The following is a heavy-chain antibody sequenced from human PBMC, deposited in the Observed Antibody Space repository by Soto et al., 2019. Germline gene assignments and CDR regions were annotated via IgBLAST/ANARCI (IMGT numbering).Heavy chain of an antibody. D-gene: IGHD3-10*01. Sequence: QLQLQESGPGLVKPSETLSLICTVSGGSISGSSYYWGWIRQPPGKGLEWIGSIYYSGTTYYNPSLKSRVTISVDTSKNPFSLKLSSVTAADTAVYYCARHSYYYTSGSYGVTYHYWGQGTLVTVSS. J-gene: IGHJ4*02. V-gene: IGHV4-39*01. CDR2: IYYSGTT. CDR3: ARHSYYYTSGSYGVTYHY. CDR1: GGSISGSSYY.